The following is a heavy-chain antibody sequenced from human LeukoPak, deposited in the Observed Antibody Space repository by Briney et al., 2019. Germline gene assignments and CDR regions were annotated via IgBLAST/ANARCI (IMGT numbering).Heavy chain of an antibody. Sequence: GGSLRLSCAASGFTFSSYGMHRVRQAPGKGLEWVAFIRYDGSNKYYADSVKGRFTISRDNSKNTLYLQMNSLRAEDTAVYYCAKVHPYYYDSSGGFDYWGQGTLVTVSS. D-gene: IGHD3-22*01. CDR1: GFTFSSYG. J-gene: IGHJ4*02. CDR3: AKVHPYYYDSSGGFDY. CDR2: IRYDGSNK. V-gene: IGHV3-30*02.